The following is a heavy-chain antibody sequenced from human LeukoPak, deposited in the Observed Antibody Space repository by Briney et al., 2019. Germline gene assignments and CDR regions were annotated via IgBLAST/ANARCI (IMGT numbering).Heavy chain of an antibody. D-gene: IGHD6-19*01. V-gene: IGHV1-69*13. J-gene: IGHJ6*04. CDR2: XIPIFGTA. CDR3: ARESRAVAGNANGMDV. CDR1: GGTFSSYA. Sequence: GASVKVSCKASGGTFSSYAISWVRQAPGQGLXXXXXXIPIFGTANYAQKFQGRVTITADESTSTAYMELSSLRSEDTAVYYCARESRAVAGNANGMDVWGKGTTVTVSS.